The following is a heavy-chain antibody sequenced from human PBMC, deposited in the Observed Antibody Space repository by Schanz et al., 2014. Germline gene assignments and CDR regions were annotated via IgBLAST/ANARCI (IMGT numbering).Heavy chain of an antibody. D-gene: IGHD3-3*01. J-gene: IGHJ4*02. Sequence: EVQLVESGGGLVQPRGSLRLSCAASEFSFSSFGMNWVRQAPGKGLEWVSYISSSSSYTNYADSVKGRFTISRDNAKNSLYLQMNSLRAEDTAVYYCARGVRIDYWGQGTLVTVSS. CDR3: ARGVRIDY. CDR1: EFSFSSFG. CDR2: ISSSSSYT. V-gene: IGHV3-48*04.